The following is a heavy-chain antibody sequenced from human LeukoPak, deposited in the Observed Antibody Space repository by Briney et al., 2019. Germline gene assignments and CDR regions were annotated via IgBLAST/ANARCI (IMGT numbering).Heavy chain of an antibody. CDR3: ARVIYDYAREAYYYYYMDV. CDR1: GGSFNNYY. J-gene: IGHJ6*03. Sequence: SETLSLTCAVYGGSFNNYYWSWIRQPPGKGLEWIGEINHSGTTNYNPSLKSRVTISVDTSKNQFSLKLSSVTAADTAVYYCARVIYDYAREAYYYYYMDVWGKGTTVTISS. D-gene: IGHD3-16*01. CDR2: INHSGTT. V-gene: IGHV4-34*01.